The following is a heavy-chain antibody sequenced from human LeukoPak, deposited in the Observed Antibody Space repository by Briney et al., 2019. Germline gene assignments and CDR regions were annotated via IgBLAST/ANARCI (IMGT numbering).Heavy chain of an antibody. CDR1: GHTFTGYY. Sequence: ASVKVSCKASGHTFTGYYMHWVRQAPGQGLEWMGWMNPNSGNTGYAQKFQGRVTMTRNTSISTAYMELSSLRSEDTAVYYCARASVAAAVFESWGQGTLVTVSS. J-gene: IGHJ4*02. CDR2: MNPNSGNT. CDR3: ARASVAAAVFES. V-gene: IGHV1-8*02. D-gene: IGHD6-13*01.